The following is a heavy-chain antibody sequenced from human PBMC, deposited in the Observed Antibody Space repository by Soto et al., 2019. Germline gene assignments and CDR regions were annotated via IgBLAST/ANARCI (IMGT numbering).Heavy chain of an antibody. Sequence: SVKVSCKSSGGTFSSYAISWVRQAPGQGLEWMGGVIPVFGLATYAQKVQGRVTITADKSTNTAYMEVSSLRSEDTAVYYCARGKSYYGSGKGIYDYYSLDVWGQ. CDR3: ARGKSYYGSGKGIYDYYSLDV. CDR1: GGTFSSYA. CDR2: VIPVFGLA. V-gene: IGHV1-69*10. J-gene: IGHJ6*02. D-gene: IGHD3-10*01.